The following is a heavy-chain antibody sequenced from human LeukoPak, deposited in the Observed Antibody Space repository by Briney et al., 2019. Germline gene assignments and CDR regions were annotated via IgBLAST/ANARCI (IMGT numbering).Heavy chain of an antibody. V-gene: IGHV4-31*03. D-gene: IGHD6-19*01. CDR2: IYYSGST. CDR1: GVSISSGGYY. Sequence: SETLSLTCTVSGVSISSGGYYWSWIPQHPGKGLEWIGYIYYSGSTYYNPSLKSRVTISVDTSKNQFSLKLSSVSAADTAVYYCARVGRAVAGTDTKNWFDPWGQGTLVTVSS. CDR3: ARVGRAVAGTDTKNWFDP. J-gene: IGHJ5*02.